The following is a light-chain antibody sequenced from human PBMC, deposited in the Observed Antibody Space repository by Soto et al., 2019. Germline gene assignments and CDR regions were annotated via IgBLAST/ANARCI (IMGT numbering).Light chain of an antibody. CDR3: QQRAIWPYT. J-gene: IGKJ2*01. CDR1: RTVFNF. V-gene: IGKV3-11*01. CDR2: DAS. Sequence: EIALTQSPATLSLSPGERATLSCRANRTVFNFLIWYQQKPGQAPRLLIYDASIRAAVIPASFSGTGSGTDFRLTISSLEPEDFALYFCQQRAIWPYTFGPGTKLEIK.